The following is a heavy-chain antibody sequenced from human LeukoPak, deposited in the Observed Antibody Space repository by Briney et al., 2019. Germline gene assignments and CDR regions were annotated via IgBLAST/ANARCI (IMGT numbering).Heavy chain of an antibody. CDR3: ARINYYDILTGYYPQGAFDI. Sequence: ASVKVSCKASGYTFTNYHVHWVRQAPGQGLEWMGWINPNSGGTNYAQKFQGRVTMTRDTSISTAYMELSRLRSDDTAVYYCARINYYDILTGYYPQGAFDIWGQGTMVTVSS. D-gene: IGHD3-9*01. J-gene: IGHJ3*02. V-gene: IGHV1-2*02. CDR1: GYTFTNYH. CDR2: INPNSGGT.